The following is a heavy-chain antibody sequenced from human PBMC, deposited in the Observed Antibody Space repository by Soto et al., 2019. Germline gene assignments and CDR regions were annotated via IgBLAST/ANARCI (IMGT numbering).Heavy chain of an antibody. J-gene: IGHJ4*02. CDR3: ARDRENLSLGMGFDY. Sequence: PGGSLRLSCAASGFTFSSYSMNWVRQAPGKGLEWVSSISSSSSYIYYADSVKGRFTISRDNAKNSLYLQMNSLRAEDTAVYYCARDRENLSLGMGFDYWGQGTLVTVSS. CDR1: GFTFSSYS. V-gene: IGHV3-21*01. CDR2: ISSSSSYI. D-gene: IGHD1-26*01.